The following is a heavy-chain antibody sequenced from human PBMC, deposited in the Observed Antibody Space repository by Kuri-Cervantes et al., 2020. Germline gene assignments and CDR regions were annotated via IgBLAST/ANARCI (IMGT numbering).Heavy chain of an antibody. Sequence: GESLKISCAASGFTVSSNYMSWVRQAPGKGLEWVSVIYSGGSTYYADSVKGRFTISRDNSKNTLYLQMNSLRAEDTAVYYCAKRAGGDWFDPWGQGTLVTVSS. D-gene: IGHD3-10*01. CDR3: AKRAGGDWFDP. V-gene: IGHV3-53*01. CDR2: IYSGGST. J-gene: IGHJ5*02. CDR1: GFTVSSNY.